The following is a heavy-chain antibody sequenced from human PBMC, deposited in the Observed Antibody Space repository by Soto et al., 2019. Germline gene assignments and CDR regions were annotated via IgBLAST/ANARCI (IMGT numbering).Heavy chain of an antibody. CDR3: ARGGGDYYYAMDV. CDR1: GYTFTSYY. D-gene: IGHD3-16*01. J-gene: IGHJ6*04. CDR2: INPSGGST. Sequence: ASVKVSCKASGYTFTSYYMHWVRQAPGQGLEWMGIINPSGGSTFYAQKFQGRVSMTRDTSTSTVYMELSSLRSEDTAVYYCARGGGDYYYAMDVWGAGTTLTVYS. V-gene: IGHV1-46*01.